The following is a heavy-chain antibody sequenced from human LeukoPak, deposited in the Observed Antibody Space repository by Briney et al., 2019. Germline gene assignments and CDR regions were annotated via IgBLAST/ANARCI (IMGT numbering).Heavy chain of an antibody. CDR1: GYTFTGYY. J-gene: IGHJ3*02. V-gene: IGHV1-2*02. CDR3: ARGGFYYDSSGYQSAFDI. Sequence: ASVKVSYKASGYTFTGYYMHWVRQAPRQGLEWMGWINPNSGGTNYAQKFQGRVTMTRDTSISTAYMELSRLRSDDTAVYYCARGGFYYDSSGYQSAFDIWGQGTMVTVSS. D-gene: IGHD3-22*01. CDR2: INPNSGGT.